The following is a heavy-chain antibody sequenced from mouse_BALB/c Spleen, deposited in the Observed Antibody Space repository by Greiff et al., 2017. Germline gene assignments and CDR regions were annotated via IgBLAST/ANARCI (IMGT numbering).Heavy chain of an antibody. CDR1: GYSFTSYW. J-gene: IGHJ1*01. V-gene: IGHV1-74*01. Sequence: QVQLQQPGAELVRPGASVKLSCKASGYSFTSYWMNWVKQRPGQGLEWIGMIHPSDSATRLNQKFKDKATLTVDKSSSTAYMQLSSPTSEDSAVYYCARGRYGNYWYFEVWGAGTTVTVSS. CDR3: ARGRYGNYWYFEV. D-gene: IGHD2-10*02. CDR2: IHPSDSAT.